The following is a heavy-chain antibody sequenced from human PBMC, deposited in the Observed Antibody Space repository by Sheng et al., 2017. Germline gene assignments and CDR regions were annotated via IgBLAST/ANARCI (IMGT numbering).Heavy chain of an antibody. Sequence: QVQLVQSGAEVKKPGSSVKVSCKASGGTFSSYTISWVRQAPGQGLEWMGRIIPILGIANYAQKFQGRVTITADKSTSTAYMELSSLRSEDTAVYYCAREGRDSLRGYSYGPPFDPWGQGTLVTVSS. D-gene: IGHD5-18*01. V-gene: IGHV1-69*08. J-gene: IGHJ5*02. CDR2: IIPILGIA. CDR3: AREGRDSLRGYSYGPPFDP. CDR1: GGTFSSYT.